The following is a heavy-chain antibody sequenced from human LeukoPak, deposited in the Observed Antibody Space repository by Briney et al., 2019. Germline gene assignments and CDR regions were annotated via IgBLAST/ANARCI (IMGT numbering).Heavy chain of an antibody. CDR2: IYTSGST. CDR1: GGSISSGSYY. V-gene: IGHV4-61*02. Sequence: SQTLSLTCTVSGGSISSGSYYWSWIRQPAGKGLEWIGRIYTSGSTNYNPSLKSRVTISVDTSKNQFSLKLSSVTAADTAVYYCARGQVVPAAHFDYWGQGTLVTVSS. D-gene: IGHD2-2*01. CDR3: ARGQVVPAAHFDY. J-gene: IGHJ4*02.